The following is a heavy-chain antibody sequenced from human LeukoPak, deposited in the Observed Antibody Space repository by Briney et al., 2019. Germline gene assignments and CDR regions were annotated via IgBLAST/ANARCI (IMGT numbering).Heavy chain of an antibody. CDR3: QGNIPAFDI. V-gene: IGHV4-39*01. CDR1: GGSISSSSYY. J-gene: IGHJ3*02. Sequence: SETLSLTCTVFGGSISSSSYYWGWIRQPPGKGLEWIGSIYYSGSTYYNPSLKSRVTISVDTSKNQFSLKLSSVTAADTAVYYCQGNIPAFDIWGQGTMVTVSS. D-gene: IGHD2/OR15-2a*01. CDR2: IYYSGST.